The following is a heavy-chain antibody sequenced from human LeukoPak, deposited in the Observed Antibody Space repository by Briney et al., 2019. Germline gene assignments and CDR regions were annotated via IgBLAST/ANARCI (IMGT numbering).Heavy chain of an antibody. CDR2: IYYSEST. D-gene: IGHD4-17*01. Sequence: SETLSLTCTVSGGSISSYYWSWIRQPPGKGLEWIGYIYYSESTNYNPSLKSRVTISVDTSKNQFSLKLSSVTAADTAVYYCARRRATVTPYDYWGQGTLVTVSS. V-gene: IGHV4-59*08. CDR3: ARRRATVTPYDY. J-gene: IGHJ4*02. CDR1: GGSISSYY.